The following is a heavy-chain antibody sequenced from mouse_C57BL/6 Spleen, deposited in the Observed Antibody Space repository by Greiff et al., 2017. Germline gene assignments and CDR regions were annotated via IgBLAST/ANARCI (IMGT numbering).Heavy chain of an antibody. CDR1: GYAFSSSW. CDR2: LYPGDGDT. Sequence: QVQLKQSGPELVKPGASVKISCKASGYAFSSSWMNWVKQRPGKGLEWIGRLYPGDGDTNYNGKFKGKATLTADKSSSTAYMQLSSLTSEDSAVYFCARGSYAWFAYWGQGTLVTVSA. CDR3: ARGSYAWFAY. D-gene: IGHD1-1*02. V-gene: IGHV1-82*01. J-gene: IGHJ3*01.